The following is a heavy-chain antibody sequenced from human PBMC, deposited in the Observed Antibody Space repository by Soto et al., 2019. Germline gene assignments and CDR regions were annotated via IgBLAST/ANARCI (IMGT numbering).Heavy chain of an antibody. CDR2: IIPIFGTA. CDR1: GGTFSSYA. D-gene: IGHD3-22*01. V-gene: IGHV1-69*13. CDR3: ARAYYYDSSGSKLPLDYYYYGMDV. J-gene: IGHJ6*02. Sequence: SVKVSCKASGGTFSSYAISWVRQAPGQGLEWMGGIIPIFGTANYAQKFQGRVTITADESTSTAFMELSSLRSEDTAVYYCARAYYYDSSGSKLPLDYYYYGMDVWGQGTTVTVS.